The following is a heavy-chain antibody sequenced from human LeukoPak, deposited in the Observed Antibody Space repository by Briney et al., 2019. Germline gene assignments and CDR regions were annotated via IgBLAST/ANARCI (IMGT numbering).Heavy chain of an antibody. CDR2: IRYDGSNK. Sequence: GGSLRLSCAASGFTFSSYGMHWVRQAPGKGLEWVAFIRYDGSNKYYADSVRGRFTISRDNSKNTLYLQMNSLRAEDTAVYYCAKSDTAMVPGYYWGQGTLVTVSS. J-gene: IGHJ4*02. CDR1: GFTFSSYG. D-gene: IGHD5-18*01. V-gene: IGHV3-30*02. CDR3: AKSDTAMVPGYY.